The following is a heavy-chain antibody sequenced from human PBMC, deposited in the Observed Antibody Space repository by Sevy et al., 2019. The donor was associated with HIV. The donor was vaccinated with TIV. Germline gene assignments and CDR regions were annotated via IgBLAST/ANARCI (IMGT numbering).Heavy chain of an antibody. CDR2: VSGSGDST. Sequence: GGSLRLSCAASGFMFSNYAMSWVRQAPGKGLEWVSSVSGSGDSTYYTDSVNGRFTISRDNSKNILYLQMNSLRAEDTAVYYCAKGALSSGNIVGASKIDYWGQGTLVTVSS. CDR1: GFMFSNYA. V-gene: IGHV3-23*01. D-gene: IGHD1-26*01. J-gene: IGHJ4*02. CDR3: AKGALSSGNIVGASKIDY.